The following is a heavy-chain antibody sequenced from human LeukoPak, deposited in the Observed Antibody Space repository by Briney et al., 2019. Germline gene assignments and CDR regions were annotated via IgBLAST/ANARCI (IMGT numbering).Heavy chain of an antibody. CDR3: AKGGYSSGWRNYFDY. V-gene: IGHV3-23*01. CDR2: ISGSGTGT. CDR1: GFTFSSYA. D-gene: IGHD6-19*01. J-gene: IGHJ4*02. Sequence: GGSLRLSCAASGFTFSSYAMSWVRQAPGKGLEWVSTISGSGTGTYYADSVKGRFTISRDNSKYTLYLQMNSLRADDTAVYYCAKGGYSSGWRNYFDYWGQGTLATVSS.